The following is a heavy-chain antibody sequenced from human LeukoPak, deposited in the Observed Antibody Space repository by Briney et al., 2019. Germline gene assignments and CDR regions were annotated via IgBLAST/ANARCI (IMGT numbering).Heavy chain of an antibody. D-gene: IGHD2-2*01. CDR1: GFTLNKYG. V-gene: IGHV3-30*18. Sequence: GKSLRLSCAASGFTLNKYGMHWVRQAPGKGLEWVAVISYDGRNIHYPDSVKGRFTISRDISTDTLWLQMDSLRTEDTAVYYCAKGPLRGTAAAIDYWGQGTLVTVSS. CDR3: AKGPLRGTAAAIDY. CDR2: ISYDGRNI. J-gene: IGHJ4*02.